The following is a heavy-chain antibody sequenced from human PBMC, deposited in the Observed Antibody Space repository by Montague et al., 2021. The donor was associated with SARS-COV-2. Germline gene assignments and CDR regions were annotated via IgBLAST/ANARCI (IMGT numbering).Heavy chain of an antibody. J-gene: IGHJ3*02. V-gene: IGHV4-39*01. CDR3: ARFPTSYYYDSKAAPATPDAFDI. D-gene: IGHD3-22*01. Sequence: SETLSLTCTVSGGSISSGGYYWGWIRQPPGKGLEWIGSIYYSGSTYYNPSLKSRVTISVDTSKNQFSLKLSSVTAADTAVYYCARFPTSYYYDSKAAPATPDAFDIWGQGTMVTVSS. CDR2: IYYSGST. CDR1: GGSISSGGYY.